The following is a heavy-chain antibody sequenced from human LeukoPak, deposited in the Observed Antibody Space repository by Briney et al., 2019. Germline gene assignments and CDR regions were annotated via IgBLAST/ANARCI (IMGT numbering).Heavy chain of an antibody. V-gene: IGHV3-74*01. CDR2: IEGDGNRI. Sequence: GGSLRLSCAASGFTLSAYWMHWVRHAPGKGLMWVSRIEGDGNRITYADSVKGRFTISRDNAKNTLYLQMNSLRAEDTAVYYCTRDWRNLGYDYWGQGTLVTVSS. CDR1: GFTLSAYW. J-gene: IGHJ4*02. D-gene: IGHD5-12*01. CDR3: TRDWRNLGYDY.